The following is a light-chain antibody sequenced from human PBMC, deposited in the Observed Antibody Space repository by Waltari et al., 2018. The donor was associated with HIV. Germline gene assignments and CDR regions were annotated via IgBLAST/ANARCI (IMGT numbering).Light chain of an antibody. CDR3: SAWFDSRSVV. CDR2: RNI. Sequence: QPVLTLPHSVPGTPGQTLAITRSATCSNTGGNYVGCYRQFPGTSPKLSLYRNIQRPSGVPDRFSCSESGTSASLAISGLRSEDEAGYYCSAWFDSRSVVFGGGTKLTVL. CDR1: CSNTGGNY. J-gene: IGLJ2*01. V-gene: IGLV1-47*01.